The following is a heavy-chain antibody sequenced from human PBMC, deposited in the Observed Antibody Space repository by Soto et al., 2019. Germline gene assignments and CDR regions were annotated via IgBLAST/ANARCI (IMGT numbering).Heavy chain of an antibody. J-gene: IGHJ4*02. V-gene: IGHV4-34*01. CDR3: ARGRNTYYDFWSGYSRFDY. CDR1: GGSFSGYY. CDR2: INHSGST. Sequence: SETLSLTCAVYGGSFSGYYWSWIRQPPGKGLEWIGEINHSGSTSYNPSLKSRVTISVDTSKNQFSLKLSSVTAADTAVYYCARGRNTYYDFWSGYSRFDYWGQGTLVTVSS. D-gene: IGHD3-3*01.